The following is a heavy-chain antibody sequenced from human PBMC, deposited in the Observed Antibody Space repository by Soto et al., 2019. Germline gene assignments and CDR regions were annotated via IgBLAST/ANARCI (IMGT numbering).Heavy chain of an antibody. CDR3: VHRGQQLWGAFDI. J-gene: IGHJ3*02. CDR2: IYWDDAK. Sequence: QITLKESGPTLVKPTQTLTLTCTFSGISLSTSGEGVGWVRQPPGKALEWLAVIYWDDAKRYSPSLKSRLTITNDTSKKQVVLTMTNMDPVDTATYYCVHRGQQLWGAFDIWGQGTMVTVSS. CDR1: GISLSTSGEG. V-gene: IGHV2-5*02. D-gene: IGHD6-13*01.